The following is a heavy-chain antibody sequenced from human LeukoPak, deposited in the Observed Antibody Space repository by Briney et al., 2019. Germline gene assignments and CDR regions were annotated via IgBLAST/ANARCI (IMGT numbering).Heavy chain of an antibody. D-gene: IGHD1-26*01. CDR3: ASQPSGSYYDAYDY. CDR2: IYSGGST. J-gene: IGHJ4*02. V-gene: IGHV3-66*04. Sequence: GGSLRLSCAASGFTVSSNYMSWVRQAPGKGLKWVSVIYSGGSTYYAESVKGRFTISRDNSKNTLFLQMNSLRAEDTAVYYCASQPSGSYYDAYDYWGQGTLVTVSS. CDR1: GFTVSSNY.